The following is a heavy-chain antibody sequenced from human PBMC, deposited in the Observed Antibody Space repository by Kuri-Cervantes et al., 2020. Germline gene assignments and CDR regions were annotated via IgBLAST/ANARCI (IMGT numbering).Heavy chain of an antibody. CDR1: GDSVSSTTYY. Sequence: LRLSCTVSGDSVSSTTYYWSWIRQPPGKGLEWIGYIYHSGSTYYNPSLKSRVTISVDRSKNQFSLKLSSVTAADTAVYYCAREDGYELDAFDIWGQGTMVTVSS. CDR2: IYHSGST. J-gene: IGHJ3*02. V-gene: IGHV4-30-2*01. CDR3: AREDGYELDAFDI. D-gene: IGHD5-12*01.